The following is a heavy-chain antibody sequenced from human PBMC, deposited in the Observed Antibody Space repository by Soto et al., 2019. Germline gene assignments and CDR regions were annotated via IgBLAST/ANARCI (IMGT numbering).Heavy chain of an antibody. CDR1: GGSISNYY. Sequence: PSETLSLTCTVSGGSISNYYWSWIRQPPGKGLEWIGYFYYTGITNYNPSLKSRISMSVDTSKNQFSLKLSSVTAADTAVYYCARLTSIAPNNWFDPWGQGTLVTVSS. V-gene: IGHV4-59*08. D-gene: IGHD6-6*01. CDR2: FYYTGIT. J-gene: IGHJ5*02. CDR3: ARLTSIAPNNWFDP.